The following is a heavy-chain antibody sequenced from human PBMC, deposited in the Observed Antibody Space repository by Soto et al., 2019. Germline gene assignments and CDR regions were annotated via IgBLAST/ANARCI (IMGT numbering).Heavy chain of an antibody. CDR3: ARKNGVLDAFDI. CDR2: IYYSGST. V-gene: IGHV4-28*01. D-gene: IGHD4-17*01. Sequence: QVQLQESGPGLVKPSDTLSHTCAVSGYSISSSNWWGWIRQPPGKGLEWIGYIYYSGSTYYNPSLKSRVTMSADTAKNQCSLKLSSVTAVDTAVYYCARKNGVLDAFDIWGQGTMVTVSS. CDR1: GYSISSSNW. J-gene: IGHJ3*02.